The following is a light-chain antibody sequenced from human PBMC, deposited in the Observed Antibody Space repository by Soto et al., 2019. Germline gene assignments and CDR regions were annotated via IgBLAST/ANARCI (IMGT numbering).Light chain of an antibody. V-gene: IGLV2-14*01. CDR1: SSDVGGYNY. J-gene: IGLJ2*01. CDR2: DVS. CDR3: SSYTSSSTPVV. Sequence: QSVLTQPASVSGSPGQSITISCTGTSSDVGGYNYVSWYQQHPGKAPKLMIYDVSNRPSGVSNPFSGSKSGNTASLTISRLQAEDEADYYCSSYTSSSTPVVFGGGTKLTVL.